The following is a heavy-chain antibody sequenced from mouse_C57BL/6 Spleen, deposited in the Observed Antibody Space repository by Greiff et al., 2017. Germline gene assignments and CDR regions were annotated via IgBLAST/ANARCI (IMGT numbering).Heavy chain of an antibody. J-gene: IGHJ2*01. CDR1: GYTFTSYW. V-gene: IGHV1-64*01. CDR2: IHPNSGST. CDR3: ARGGLRYYLLDY. Sequence: QVQLQQPGAELVKPGASVKLSCKASGYTFTSYWMHWVKQRPGQGLEWIGMIHPNSGSTNYNEKFKSKATLTVDKSSSTAYMQLSSLTSEDSAVYYCARGGLRYYLLDYWGQGTTLTVSS. D-gene: IGHD1-1*01.